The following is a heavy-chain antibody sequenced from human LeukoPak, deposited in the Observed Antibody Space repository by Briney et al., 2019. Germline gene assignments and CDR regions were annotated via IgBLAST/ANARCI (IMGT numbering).Heavy chain of an antibody. CDR1: GFTFSSYS. CDR2: ISSSSSYI. J-gene: IGHJ4*02. Sequence: GGSLRLSCAASGFTFSSYSMNWVRQAPGKGLEWVSSISSSSSYIYYADSVKGRFTISRDNAKNSLYLQMNSLRAEDTAVYYCARVIPYYDSSGYSPYFDYWGQGTLVTVSS. CDR3: ARVIPYYDSSGYSPYFDY. V-gene: IGHV3-21*01. D-gene: IGHD3-22*01.